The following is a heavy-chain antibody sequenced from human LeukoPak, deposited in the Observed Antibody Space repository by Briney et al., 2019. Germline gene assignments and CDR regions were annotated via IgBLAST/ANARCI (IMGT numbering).Heavy chain of an antibody. V-gene: IGHV3-30*02. Sequence: GGSLRLSCAASGFTFSSYGIHWVRQAPGKGLEWVTFIGYDGRNKYYADSVKGRFTISRDNSKNTLYLQVNSLRAEDTAVYYCAKDNAYYYADYWGQGTLVTVSS. J-gene: IGHJ4*02. CDR3: AKDNAYYYADY. CDR1: GFTFSSYG. CDR2: IGYDGRNK. D-gene: IGHD3-10*01.